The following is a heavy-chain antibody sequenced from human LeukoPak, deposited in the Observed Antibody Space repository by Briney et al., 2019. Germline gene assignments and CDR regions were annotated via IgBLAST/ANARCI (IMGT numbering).Heavy chain of an antibody. Sequence: SQTLSLTCTVSGGSISSGGYYWSWIRQHPGKGLEWIGYIYYSGSTYYNPSLKSQVTISVDTSKNQFSLKLSSVTATDTAVYYCARDYMTTVTTSSGLRYYYYGMDVWGQGTTVTVSS. CDR2: IYYSGST. J-gene: IGHJ6*02. D-gene: IGHD4-17*01. CDR3: ARDYMTTVTTSSGLRYYYYGMDV. CDR1: GGSISSGGYY. V-gene: IGHV4-31*01.